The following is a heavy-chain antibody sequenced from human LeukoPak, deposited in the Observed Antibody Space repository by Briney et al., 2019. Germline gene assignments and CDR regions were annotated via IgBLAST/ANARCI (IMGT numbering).Heavy chain of an antibody. CDR3: AKGAWLDY. CDR2: IIGSSGST. V-gene: IGHV3-23*01. D-gene: IGHD3-9*01. CDR1: GFTLNTFD. J-gene: IGHJ4*02. Sequence: GGSLRLSCAASGFTLNTFDMSWVRQAPGKGLEWVSVIIGSSGSTYYADSVKGRFTISRDDSKNTLFLQMNSLRAEDTAVYYCAKGAWLDYWGQGSLVTVSS.